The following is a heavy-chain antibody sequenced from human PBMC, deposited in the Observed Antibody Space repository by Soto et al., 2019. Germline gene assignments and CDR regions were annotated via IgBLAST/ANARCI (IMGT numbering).Heavy chain of an antibody. CDR3: AKDFTDSSGYSPFGY. CDR1: GFTFSGYA. D-gene: IGHD3-22*01. V-gene: IGHV3-23*01. CDR2: ITGSGGNK. J-gene: IGHJ4*02. Sequence: GGSLRLSCAASGFTFSGYAMTWVRQAPGKGLQWISVITGSGGNKYYADSVKGRFTISRDNSKNTLYLQMNSLRAEDTAVYYCAKDFTDSSGYSPFGYWGQGTLVTVSS.